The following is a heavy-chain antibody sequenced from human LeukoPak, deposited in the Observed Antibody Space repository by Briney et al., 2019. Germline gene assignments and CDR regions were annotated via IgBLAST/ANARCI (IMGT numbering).Heavy chain of an antibody. J-gene: IGHJ4*02. D-gene: IGHD5-24*01. CDR1: GFTFSTYA. Sequence: GGSLRLSCAASGFTFSTYAMSWVRQAPGKGLEWVSAINSGGGGTHYADSVKGRFTISRDNSQNTVYLQMNSLRAEDTAVYSCAKETDYNYIYYFDYWGQGTLVTVSS. CDR3: AKETDYNYIYYFDY. V-gene: IGHV3-23*01. CDR2: INSGGGGT.